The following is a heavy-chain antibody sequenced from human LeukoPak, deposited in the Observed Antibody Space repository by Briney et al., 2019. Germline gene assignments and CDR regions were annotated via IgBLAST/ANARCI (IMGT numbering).Heavy chain of an antibody. J-gene: IGHJ6*02. CDR3: ARARRIAVAGTYYYYYGMDV. CDR1: GGSFSGYY. V-gene: IGHV4-34*01. Sequence: SETLSLTCAVYGGSFSGYYWSWIRQPPGEGLEWIGEINHSGSTNYNPSLKSRVTISVDTSKNQFSLKLSSVTAADTAVYYCARARRIAVAGTYYYYYGMDVWGQGTTVTVSS. CDR2: INHSGST. D-gene: IGHD6-19*01.